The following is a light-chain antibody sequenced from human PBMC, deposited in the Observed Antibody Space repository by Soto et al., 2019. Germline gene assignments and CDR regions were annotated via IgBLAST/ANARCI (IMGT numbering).Light chain of an antibody. Sequence: EIVLTQSPGTLSLSPGERATLSCRASQSVSSSYLAWYQQKPGQAPRLLIYGASSRATGIPDRFSGGGSGTDFTLTIGRLEPEDSAVYYCQQFGIFFYTFGQGTQLEI. CDR2: GAS. V-gene: IGKV3-20*01. CDR3: QQFGIFFYT. J-gene: IGKJ2*01. CDR1: QSVSSSY.